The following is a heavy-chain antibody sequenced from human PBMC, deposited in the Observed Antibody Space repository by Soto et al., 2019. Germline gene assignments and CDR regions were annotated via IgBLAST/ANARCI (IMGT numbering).Heavy chain of an antibody. CDR3: ARDQGASYGLYYFDY. J-gene: IGHJ4*02. D-gene: IGHD5-18*01. CDR1: GFPFRSNA. Sequence: EVQLLESGGGLLQPGGSLRLSCEASGFPFRSNAMSWVRQAPGKGLEWVSAVSASGTGTYYSDSVKGRFTISRDNSKNTLYLQMNSLRAEDTALYYCARDQGASYGLYYFDYWGQGTLVTVSS. V-gene: IGHV3-23*01. CDR2: VSASGTGT.